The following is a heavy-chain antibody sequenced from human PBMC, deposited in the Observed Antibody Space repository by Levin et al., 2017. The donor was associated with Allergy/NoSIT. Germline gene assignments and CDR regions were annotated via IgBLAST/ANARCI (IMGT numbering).Heavy chain of an antibody. CDR1: GYTFNNYF. J-gene: IGHJ4*02. CDR2: VKPSDGAT. V-gene: IGHV1-46*02. D-gene: IGHD2-15*01. Sequence: ASVKVSCKASGYTFNNYFMHWFRQAPGQGLEWMGLVKPSDGATTYAQNFRDRVTMTRDTSTSTVYMELSSLRSDDTAVFYCARELSPTLYFDFWGQGTLVTVSS. CDR3: ARELSPTLYFDF.